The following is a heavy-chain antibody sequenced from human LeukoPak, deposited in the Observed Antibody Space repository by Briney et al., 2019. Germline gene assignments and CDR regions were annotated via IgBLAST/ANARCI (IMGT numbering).Heavy chain of an antibody. D-gene: IGHD2-15*01. CDR3: AKDRRTLDAFDI. J-gene: IGHJ3*02. Sequence: QTGGSLRLSCAASGFTFSSYGMSWVRQAPGKGLEWVSGISGGGSSTYYADPVKGRFTISRDNSKTTLYLQMNSLRAEDTAVYYCAKDRRTLDAFDIWGQGTMVTVSS. V-gene: IGHV3-23*01. CDR1: GFTFSSYG. CDR2: ISGGGSST.